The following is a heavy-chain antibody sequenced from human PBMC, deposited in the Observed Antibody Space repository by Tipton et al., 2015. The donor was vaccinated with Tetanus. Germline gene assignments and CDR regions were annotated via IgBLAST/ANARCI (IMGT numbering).Heavy chain of an antibody. Sequence: SLRLSCAVSGFTFSNYRMNWVRQAPGRGLQWVASISSTSSYIYYADSVKGRFTISRDNAKNSLYLQINSLRAEDAALYYCASGRTLGYWGQGTLVTVSS. D-gene: IGHD3-16*01. CDR1: GFTFSNYR. V-gene: IGHV3-21*01. CDR2: ISSTSSYI. CDR3: ASGRTLGY. J-gene: IGHJ4*02.